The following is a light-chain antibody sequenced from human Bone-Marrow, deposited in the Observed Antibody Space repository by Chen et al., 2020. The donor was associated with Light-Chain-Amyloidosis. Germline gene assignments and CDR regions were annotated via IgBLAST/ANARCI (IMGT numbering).Light chain of an antibody. CDR1: DLPTKY. V-gene: IGLV3-25*03. J-gene: IGLJ2*01. CDR3: QSADSSGTYEVI. CDR2: RDT. Sequence: YSLPPPPSVSVSPGPTARITCSGDDLPTKYAYWYQQKPGQAPVLVIHRDTERPSGISERFSGSSSGTTATLTISGVQAEDEADYHCQSADSSGTYEVIFGGGTKLTVL.